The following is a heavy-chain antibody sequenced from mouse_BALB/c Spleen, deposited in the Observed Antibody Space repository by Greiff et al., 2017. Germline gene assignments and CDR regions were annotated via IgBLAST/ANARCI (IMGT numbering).Heavy chain of an antibody. CDR3: ARRTFYYFDY. Sequence: DVKLQESGPGLVKPSQSLSLTCTVTGYSITSDYAWNWIRQFPGNKLEWMGYISYSGSTSYNPSLKSRISITRDTSKNQFFLQLNSVTTEDTATYYCARRTFYYFDYWGQGTTLTVSS. J-gene: IGHJ2*01. CDR1: GYSITSDYA. V-gene: IGHV3-2*02. CDR2: ISYSGST.